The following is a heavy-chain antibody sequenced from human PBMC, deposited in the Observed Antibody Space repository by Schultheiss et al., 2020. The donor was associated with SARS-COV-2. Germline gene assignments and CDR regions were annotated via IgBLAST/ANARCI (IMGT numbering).Heavy chain of an antibody. J-gene: IGHJ6*02. V-gene: IGHV1-18*01. D-gene: IGHD6-19*01. CDR1: GYTFTSYG. Sequence: ASVKVSCKASGYTFTSYGISWVRQAPGQGLEWMGWISAYNGNTNYAQKLQGRVTMTTDTSTSTAYMELRSLRSDDTAVYYCARDLAVAGRGYYGMDVWGQGTTVTVSS. CDR3: ARDLAVAGRGYYGMDV. CDR2: ISAYNGNT.